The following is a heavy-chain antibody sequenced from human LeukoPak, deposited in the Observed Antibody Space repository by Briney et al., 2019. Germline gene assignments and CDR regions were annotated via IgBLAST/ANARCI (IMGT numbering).Heavy chain of an antibody. Sequence: ASVKVSCKASGYTFTGYYMHWVRQAPGQGLEWMGWINPNSGGTNYAQKFQGRVTMTRDTSISTAYMELSRLRSDDTAVYYCARLRFGELLLDGILFDPWGQGTLVTVSS. CDR3: ARLRFGELLLDGILFDP. J-gene: IGHJ5*02. V-gene: IGHV1-2*02. D-gene: IGHD3-10*01. CDR2: INPNSGGT. CDR1: GYTFTGYY.